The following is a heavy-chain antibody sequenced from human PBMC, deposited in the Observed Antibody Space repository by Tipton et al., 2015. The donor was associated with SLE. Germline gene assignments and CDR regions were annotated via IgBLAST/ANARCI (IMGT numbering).Heavy chain of an antibody. CDR1: GFTFSSYW. D-gene: IGHD6-6*01. Sequence: SLRLSCAASGFTFSSYWMSWVRQAPGKGLEWVANIKEDGSEKYYVDSVKGRFTISRDNAKNSLYLQMNSLGAEDTAVYYCARGRGSSSSGHYWGQGTLVTVSS. V-gene: IGHV3-7*01. CDR2: IKEDGSEK. J-gene: IGHJ4*02. CDR3: ARGRGSSSSGHY.